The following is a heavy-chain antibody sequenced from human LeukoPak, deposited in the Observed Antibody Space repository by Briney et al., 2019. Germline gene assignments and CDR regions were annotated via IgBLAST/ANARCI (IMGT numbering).Heavy chain of an antibody. Sequence: PSETLSLTCNVSGASVSTHSWTWIRQPAGKRLEWIGRIHASGSANYNPSLKSRVAMSVDTSNNQLSLKVTSVTAADTAVYYCARDNPPGSYDYWGQGTLVTVSS. V-gene: IGHV4-4*07. CDR3: ARDNPPGSYDY. J-gene: IGHJ4*02. D-gene: IGHD1-1*01. CDR1: GASVSTHS. CDR2: IHASGSA.